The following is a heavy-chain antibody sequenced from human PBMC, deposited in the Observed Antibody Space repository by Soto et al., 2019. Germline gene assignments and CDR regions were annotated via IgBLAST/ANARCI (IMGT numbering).Heavy chain of an antibody. D-gene: IGHD6-13*01. CDR3: ASYIAAAGKNYFDY. J-gene: IGHJ4*02. CDR1: GFTFSDYY. CDR2: ISSSSSYI. Sequence: GGSLRLSCAASGFTFSDYYMSWIRQAPGKGLEWVSYISSSSSYINYADSVKGRFTISRDNAKNSLYLQMNSLRAEDTAVYYCASYIAAAGKNYFDYWGQGTLVTVSS. V-gene: IGHV3-11*06.